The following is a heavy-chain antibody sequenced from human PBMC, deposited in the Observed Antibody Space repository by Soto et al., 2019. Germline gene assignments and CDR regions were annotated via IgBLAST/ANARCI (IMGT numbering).Heavy chain of an antibody. Sequence: SETLSLTCSVYGGSISHYYWGWIRQFPGKGLEWIGYAYYSGSTDYNPSLKSRVTMSVDTSKNQVSLKLNSVTTADTAVYYCARDRSTYGGGGTGEVKENWFDPWGPGTLVTVSS. CDR1: GGSISHYY. CDR3: ARDRSTYGGGGTGEVKENWFDP. J-gene: IGHJ5*02. CDR2: AYYSGST. V-gene: IGHV4-59*01. D-gene: IGHD2-8*01.